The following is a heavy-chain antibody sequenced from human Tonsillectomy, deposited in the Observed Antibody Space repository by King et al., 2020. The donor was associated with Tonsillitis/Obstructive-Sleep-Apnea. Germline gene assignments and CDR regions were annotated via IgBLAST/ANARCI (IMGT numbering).Heavy chain of an antibody. J-gene: IGHJ3*02. D-gene: IGHD2-2*02. CDR1: GFSFSRYD. Sequence: VQLVESGGGLVQPGGSLRLSCAASGFSFSRYDMHWVRQPTGKGLGCVSAIGTAGDTYYAGSVKGRFTISRENAKNSLYLQMNSLRAGDTAVYYCARGAYCSSTSCYSPDAFDIWGQGTMVTVSS. CDR2: IGTAGDT. V-gene: IGHV3-13*01. CDR3: ARGAYCSSTSCYSPDAFDI.